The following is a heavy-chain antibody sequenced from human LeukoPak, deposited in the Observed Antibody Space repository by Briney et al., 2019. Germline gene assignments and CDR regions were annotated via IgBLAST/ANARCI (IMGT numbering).Heavy chain of an antibody. Sequence: GASVEVSCKTSVYTFNNYGISWVRQAPGQGLEWMGWISPYNGNTNYAQKFQGRLTMTTDTSTSTAYMEMRSLRSDDTAVYYCARAEPLVATIFDYWGQGTLVTVSS. CDR2: ISPYNGNT. CDR3: ARAEPLVATIFDY. J-gene: IGHJ4*02. V-gene: IGHV1-18*01. CDR1: VYTFNNYG. D-gene: IGHD5-12*01.